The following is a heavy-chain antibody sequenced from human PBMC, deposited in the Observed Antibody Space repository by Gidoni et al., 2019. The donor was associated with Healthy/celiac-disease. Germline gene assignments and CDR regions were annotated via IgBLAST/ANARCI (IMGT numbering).Heavy chain of an antibody. D-gene: IGHD6-6*01. CDR1: AGSISSGSYY. CDR3: ARTSSSSLCAFDI. V-gene: IGHV4-61*02. CDR2: IYTSGST. J-gene: IGHJ3*02. Sequence: QVQLQESGPGLVKPSQTLSLTCTVPAGSISSGSYYWSWVRQPAGKGLEWSGRIYTSGSTNYNPSLTSRVTISVDPAKNQFSLKLSSVTAADTAVYYCARTSSSSLCAFDIWGQGTMVTVSS.